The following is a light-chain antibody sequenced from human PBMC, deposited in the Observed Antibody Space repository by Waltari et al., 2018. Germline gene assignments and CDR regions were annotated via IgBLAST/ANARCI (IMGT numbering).Light chain of an antibody. CDR1: SSDVGGYNY. CDR2: DVT. V-gene: IGLV2-11*01. Sequence: QSALTQPRSVSGSPGQSVTISCTGTSSDVGGYNYVYWYQQHPGKAPKLMIYDVTKRPSGVPDRFSGSRSGNTASLTISGLQAEDEADYYCCSYAGNYNLVFGGGTELTVL. CDR3: CSYAGNYNLV. J-gene: IGLJ2*01.